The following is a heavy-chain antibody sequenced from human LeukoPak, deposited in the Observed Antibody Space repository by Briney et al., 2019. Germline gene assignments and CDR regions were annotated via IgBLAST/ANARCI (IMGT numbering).Heavy chain of an antibody. CDR2: IYSSGST. Sequence: SETLSLTCTVSGDSISSNYWSWIRQPPGKGLEWMGDIYSSGSTNYNPSLKSRVTISVDMSKNQFSLKLNSVTAADTAVYYCARQGLGFWGQGTMVTVSP. D-gene: IGHD7-27*01. CDR1: GDSISSNY. V-gene: IGHV4-59*01. CDR3: ARQGLGF. J-gene: IGHJ3*01.